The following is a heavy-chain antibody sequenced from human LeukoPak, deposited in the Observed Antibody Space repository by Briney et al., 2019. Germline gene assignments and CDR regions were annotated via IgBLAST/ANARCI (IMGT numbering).Heavy chain of an antibody. Sequence: GASVKVSCKASGYTFTNYDINWVRQASGQGLEWMGYMKPNSGNTGYAQKFQGRVTMTRDTSISTAYMELSSLTSEDTAVYYCAKGVRKQLVDAFDIWGQGTMVTVSS. V-gene: IGHV1-8*01. CDR2: MKPNSGNT. CDR3: AKGVRKQLVDAFDI. CDR1: GYTFTNYD. D-gene: IGHD6-13*01. J-gene: IGHJ3*02.